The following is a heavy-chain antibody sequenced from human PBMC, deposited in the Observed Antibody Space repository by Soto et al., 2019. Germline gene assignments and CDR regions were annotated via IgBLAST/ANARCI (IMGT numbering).Heavy chain of an antibody. D-gene: IGHD2-15*01. V-gene: IGHV1-8*01. Sequence: QVQLVQSGAEVKKPGASVKVSCKASGYTFTSYDINWVRQATGQGLEWMGWMNPNSGNTGYAQKFQVRVTMTRNTSISTAYMELSRLRSEDTAVYYCARGYWSGGSCSPFVALYYSYYMDVWGKGTTVTVSS. CDR2: MNPNSGNT. CDR1: GYTFTSYD. CDR3: ARGYWSGGSCSPFVALYYSYYMDV. J-gene: IGHJ6*03.